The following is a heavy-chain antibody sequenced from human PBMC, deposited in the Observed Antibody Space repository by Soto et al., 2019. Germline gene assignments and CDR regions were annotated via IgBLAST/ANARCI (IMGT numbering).Heavy chain of an antibody. J-gene: IGHJ6*02. V-gene: IGHV3-33*01. Sequence: GGSLRLSCAASGFTFSSYGMHWVRQAPGKGLEWVAVIWYDGSNKYYADSVKGRFTISRDNSKNTLYLQMNSLRAEDTAVYYCARDLEHYSSGWFPRLDYYYGMDVWGQGTTVTVSS. CDR1: GFTFSSYG. CDR2: IWYDGSNK. D-gene: IGHD6-19*01. CDR3: ARDLEHYSSGWFPRLDYYYGMDV.